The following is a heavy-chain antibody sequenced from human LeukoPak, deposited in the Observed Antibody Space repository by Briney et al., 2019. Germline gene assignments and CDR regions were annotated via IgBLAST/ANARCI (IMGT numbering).Heavy chain of an antibody. CDR2: INPSGGST. V-gene: IGHV1-46*01. CDR3: ATATPPYYDSSGYHITVSPFDY. CDR1: GYTFTSYY. Sequence: ASVKVSCKASGYTFTSYYMHWVRQAPGQGLEWMGIINPSGGSTIYAQKFQGRVTMTEDTSTDTAYMELSSLRSEDTAVYYYATATPPYYDSSGYHITVSPFDYWGQGTLVTVSS. D-gene: IGHD3-22*01. J-gene: IGHJ4*02.